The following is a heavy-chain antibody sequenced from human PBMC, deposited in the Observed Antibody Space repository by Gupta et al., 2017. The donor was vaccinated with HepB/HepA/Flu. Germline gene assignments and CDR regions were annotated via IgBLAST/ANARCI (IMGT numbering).Heavy chain of an antibody. CDR2: IIPLFATT. CDR1: GSTFINHA. V-gene: IGHV1-69*01. J-gene: IGHJ4*01. CDR3: VRIGADY. D-gene: IGHD3-16*01. Sequence: QAQLVQSGAEVKKPGSSVTVSCKASGSTFINHALNWVRQAPGQGLEWMGEIIPLFATTNYAPRFQGRVTISADASTSTAYMELNSLTSEDTAIYYCVRIGADYWGPGTLVTVSS.